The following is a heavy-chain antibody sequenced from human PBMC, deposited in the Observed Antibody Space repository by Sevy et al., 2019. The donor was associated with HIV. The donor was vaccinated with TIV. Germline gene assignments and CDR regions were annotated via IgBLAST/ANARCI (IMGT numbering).Heavy chain of an antibody. Sequence: GGSLRLSCAASGFTFSSYWMSWVRQAPGKGLEWVANIKQDGSEKSYVDSVKGRFTISRGNAKNSLYLQMNSLRAEDTAVSYCASERITIFGVVIPNWFDPWGQGTLVTVSS. D-gene: IGHD3-3*01. CDR2: IKQDGSEK. CDR3: ASERITIFGVVIPNWFDP. V-gene: IGHV3-7*01. J-gene: IGHJ5*02. CDR1: GFTFSSYW.